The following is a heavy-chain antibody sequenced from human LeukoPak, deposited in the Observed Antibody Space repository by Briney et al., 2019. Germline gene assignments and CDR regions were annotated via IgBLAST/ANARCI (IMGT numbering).Heavy chain of an antibody. J-gene: IGHJ4*02. CDR3: ARQYYTSGPPRVFDY. CDR1: GGSIGSSSNDY. Sequence: PSETLSLTCSVSGGSIGSSSNDYWTWIRQPPGKGLEWIGYIYYSGGTSYNPSLKSRVTISLDTSKNQFSLKLSSVTAADTAVYYCARQYYTSGPPRVFDYWGQGTLVTVSS. D-gene: IGHD6-19*01. V-gene: IGHV4-59*08. CDR2: IYYSGGT.